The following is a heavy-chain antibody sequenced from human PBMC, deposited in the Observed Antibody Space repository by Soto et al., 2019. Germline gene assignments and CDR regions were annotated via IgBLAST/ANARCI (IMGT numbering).Heavy chain of an antibody. CDR1: GYTFTNYG. CDR3: EHRSPAFDY. V-gene: IGHV1-18*01. J-gene: IGHJ4*02. CDR2: ITTDKGKT. Sequence: QVQLVQSGPEVKKPGASLKVSCKTSGYTFTNYGISWVRQAPGQGLEWMGWITTDKGKTTYAQKFQGRVTMTKDTSTSTAYMELRSLRSDDTAMYYCEHRSPAFDYWGQGTLVTVSS.